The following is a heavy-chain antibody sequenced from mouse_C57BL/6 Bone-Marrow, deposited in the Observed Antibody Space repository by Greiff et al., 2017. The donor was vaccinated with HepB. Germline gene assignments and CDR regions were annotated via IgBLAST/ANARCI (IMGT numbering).Heavy chain of an antibody. J-gene: IGHJ3*01. D-gene: IGHD3-2*02. CDR2: IYPGDGDT. CDR1: GYAFSSSW. Sequence: VKLVESGPELVKPGASVKISCKASGYAFSSSWMNWVKQRPGKGLEWIGRIYPGDGDTNYNGKFKGKATLTADKSSSTAYMQLSSLTSEDSAVYFCARGTAQAPPWFAYWGQGTLVTVSA. CDR3: ARGTAQAPPWFAY. V-gene: IGHV1-82*01.